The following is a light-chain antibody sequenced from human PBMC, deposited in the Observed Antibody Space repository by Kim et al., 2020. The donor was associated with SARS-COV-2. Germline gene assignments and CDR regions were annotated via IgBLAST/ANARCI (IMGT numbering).Light chain of an antibody. Sequence: EIVMTRSPATLSVSPGERATLSCRASQSVSSSLAWYQQKPGQAPRLLIYGASTRATGVPARFSGSGSGTEFTLTISSLQSEDFAVYFCQQYSDWRAFGQGTKLEI. CDR2: GAS. J-gene: IGKJ2*01. V-gene: IGKV3-15*01. CDR1: QSVSSS. CDR3: QQYSDWRA.